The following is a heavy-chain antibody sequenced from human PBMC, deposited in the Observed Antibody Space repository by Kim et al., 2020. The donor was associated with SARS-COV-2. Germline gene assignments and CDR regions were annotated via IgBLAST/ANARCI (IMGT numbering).Heavy chain of an antibody. V-gene: IGHV4-59*08. CDR1: GGSISSYY. J-gene: IGHJ4*02. Sequence: SETLSLTCTVSGGSISSYYWSWIRQPPGKGLEWIGYIYYSGSTNYNPSLKRRVTISVDTSKNQFSLKLSSVTAADTAVYYCARLDEGSYYAYWGQGTLVTVSS. CDR2: IYYSGST. D-gene: IGHD3-10*01. CDR3: ARLDEGSYYAY.